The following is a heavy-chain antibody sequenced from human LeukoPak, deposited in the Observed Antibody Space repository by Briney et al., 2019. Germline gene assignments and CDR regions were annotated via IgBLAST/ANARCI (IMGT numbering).Heavy chain of an antibody. Sequence: GASVKVSCKTSGYTFSTYGIAWVRQAPGQGLEWMGWISANNGNTNYAQKLQGRVTMTTDTSSSTAYMELRSLRSDDTAVYYCARDGYFDYWGQGTLVTVSS. CDR3: ARDGYFDY. J-gene: IGHJ4*02. CDR1: GYTFSTYG. V-gene: IGHV1-18*01. CDR2: ISANNGNT.